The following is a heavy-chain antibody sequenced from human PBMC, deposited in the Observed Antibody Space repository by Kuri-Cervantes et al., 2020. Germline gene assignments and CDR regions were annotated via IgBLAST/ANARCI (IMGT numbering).Heavy chain of an antibody. Sequence: GESLKISCAASGFTFSSYSMNWVRQAPGKGLEWVSSISSSSYIYYADSVKGRFTISRDNAKNSLYLQMNSLRDEDTAVYYCARPIAAAGTGSLWVLANHVNYYYGMDVWGQGTTVTVSS. CDR2: ISSSSYI. D-gene: IGHD6-13*01. V-gene: IGHV3-21*01. CDR3: ARPIAAAGTGSLWVLANHVNYYYGMDV. J-gene: IGHJ6*02. CDR1: GFTFSSYS.